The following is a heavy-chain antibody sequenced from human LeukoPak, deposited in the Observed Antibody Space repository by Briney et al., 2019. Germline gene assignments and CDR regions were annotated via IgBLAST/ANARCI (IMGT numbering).Heavy chain of an antibody. D-gene: IGHD6-19*01. V-gene: IGHV3-20*04. CDR2: INWDGTST. J-gene: IGHJ4*02. Sequence: PGGSLRLSCAAPAFIFHDHGMSWVRQGPGKGLEWVSGINWDGTSTDYADSVKGRFTISRDNAKNSLYLQMKSPRVAETPLYYFASGDMNGWYFDRWGQGTLVTVSS. CDR3: ASGDMNGWYFDR. CDR1: AFIFHDHG.